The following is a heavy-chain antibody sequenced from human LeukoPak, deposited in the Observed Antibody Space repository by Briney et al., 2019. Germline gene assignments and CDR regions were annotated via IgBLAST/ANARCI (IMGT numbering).Heavy chain of an antibody. CDR1: GYSFTSYW. Sequence: GESLKISCKGSGYSFTSYWIGWVRQMPGKGLEWMGIIYPGDSDTRYSPSFQGQVTISADKSISTAYLQWSSLKASDTAMYYCARKGSAGCSGTSCPMYGGRSESWFDPWGQGTLVTVSS. D-gene: IGHD2-2*01. CDR2: IYPGDSDT. CDR3: ARKGSAGCSGTSCPMYGGRSESWFDP. V-gene: IGHV5-51*01. J-gene: IGHJ5*02.